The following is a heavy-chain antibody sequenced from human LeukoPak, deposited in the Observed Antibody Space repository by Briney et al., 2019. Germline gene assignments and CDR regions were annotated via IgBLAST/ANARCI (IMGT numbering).Heavy chain of an antibody. J-gene: IGHJ4*02. CDR1: GFSFSNYG. Sequence: GGSLRLSCAASGFSFSNYGMHWVRQAPGKGLEWVAVISYDGGAEYYEDSVKGRLTISRDNSKNMLYLQMNSRRTEDTGLYYCAKEKSSGTIEYWGQGTPVIVSS. CDR3: AKEKSSGTIEY. V-gene: IGHV3-30*18. D-gene: IGHD6-19*01. CDR2: ISYDGGAE.